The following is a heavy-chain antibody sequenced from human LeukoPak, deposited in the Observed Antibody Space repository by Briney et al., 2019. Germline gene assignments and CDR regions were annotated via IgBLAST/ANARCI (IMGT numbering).Heavy chain of an antibody. J-gene: IGHJ4*02. Sequence: SETLSLTCAVYGGSFSGYYWSWIRQPPGKGLEWIGEINHSGSTNYNPSLKSRVTISVDTSKNQFSLKLSSVTAADTALYYCARGLDSGTYYFDYWGQGTLVTVSS. CDR1: GGSFSGYY. CDR3: ARGLDSGTYYFDY. D-gene: IGHD1-1*01. V-gene: IGHV4-34*01. CDR2: INHSGST.